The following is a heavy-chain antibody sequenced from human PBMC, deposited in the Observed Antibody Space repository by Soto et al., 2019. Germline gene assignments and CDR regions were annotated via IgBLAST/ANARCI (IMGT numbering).Heavy chain of an antibody. CDR3: AKAYFVWSSEQPYYFDY. Sequence: VQLLDSGGGLVQPGGSLRLSCAASGFTFSNYAMTWVRQGPGKGLEWVSGISGSGGRSYYADSVKGRFTISRDNSKGTLYLQMTSLRAEDTAVYYCAKAYFVWSSEQPYYFDYWGQGTLVTVSS. CDR1: GFTFSNYA. D-gene: IGHD3-16*01. V-gene: IGHV3-23*01. J-gene: IGHJ4*02. CDR2: ISGSGGRS.